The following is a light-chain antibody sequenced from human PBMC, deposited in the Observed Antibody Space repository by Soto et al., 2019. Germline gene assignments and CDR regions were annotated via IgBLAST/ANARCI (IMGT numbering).Light chain of an antibody. J-gene: IGKJ3*01. V-gene: IGKV3-20*01. CDR3: QQYADSPFG. Sequence: IVLTQSPGTLSLSPGERATLSCRASQSVRSNFLAWYQQTPGQAPRLLIFGASSRATGIPDRFYGSGSGTDFTLTIWRLEPEDFAVYYCQQYADSPFGFGPGTKVEIK. CDR2: GAS. CDR1: QSVRSNF.